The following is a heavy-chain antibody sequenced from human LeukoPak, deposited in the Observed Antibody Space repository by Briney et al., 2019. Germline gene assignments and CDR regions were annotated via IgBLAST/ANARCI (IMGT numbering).Heavy chain of an antibody. Sequence: SVKVSCKASGGTFTSYAISWVRQAPGQGLEWMGRIIPIFGIANYAQKFQGRETITPDKSTCTAYMELTSLRSEDTAAYYCASPYDHGDYQPTNAQYYYGMDVWGQGTTVTVSS. J-gene: IGHJ6*02. CDR2: IIPIFGIA. CDR1: GGTFTSYA. CDR3: ASPYDHGDYQPTNAQYYYGMDV. V-gene: IGHV1-69*04. D-gene: IGHD4-17*01.